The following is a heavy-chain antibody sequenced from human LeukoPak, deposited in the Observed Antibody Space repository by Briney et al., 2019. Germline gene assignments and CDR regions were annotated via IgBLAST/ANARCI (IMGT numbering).Heavy chain of an antibody. J-gene: IGHJ4*02. CDR2: IGTAGDT. CDR3: ARGYYYGSGSYWGFDY. Sequence: GGSLRLSCAASGFTFSSYDMHWVRQATGKGLEWVSAIGTAGDTHYPGSVRGRFTISRENAKNSLYLQMSSLRAGDTAVYYCARGYYYGSGSYWGFDYWGQGTLVTVSS. CDR1: GFTFSSYD. D-gene: IGHD3-10*01. V-gene: IGHV3-13*04.